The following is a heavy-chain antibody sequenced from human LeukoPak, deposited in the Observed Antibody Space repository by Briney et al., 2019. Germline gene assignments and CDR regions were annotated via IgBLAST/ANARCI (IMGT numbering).Heavy chain of an antibody. CDR2: IYPGDSDT. CDR3: ARPMGSSYYYYGMDV. CDR1: GYRFTSYW. V-gene: IGHV5-51*01. Sequence: GESLKISFKGSGYRFTSYWIGWVRQLTGKGLEWMGTIYPGDSDTRYSPSFQGQVTISADKSITTGYLHWSSLKASDTAMYYCARPMGSSYYYYGMDVWGQGTTVTVSS. D-gene: IGHD3-10*01. J-gene: IGHJ6*02.